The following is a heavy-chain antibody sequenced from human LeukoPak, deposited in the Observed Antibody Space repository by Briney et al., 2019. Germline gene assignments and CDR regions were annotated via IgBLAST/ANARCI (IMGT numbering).Heavy chain of an antibody. D-gene: IGHD4-17*01. V-gene: IGHV4-38-2*02. CDR2: INHSGST. Sequence: SETLSLTCTVSGYSISSGYYWSWIRPPPGKGLEWIGEINHSGSTNYNPSLKSRVTISVDTSKNQFSLRLSSVTAADTAVYYCARGHYGDYGRTWFDPWGQGTLVTVSS. CDR1: GYSISSGYY. CDR3: ARGHYGDYGRTWFDP. J-gene: IGHJ5*02.